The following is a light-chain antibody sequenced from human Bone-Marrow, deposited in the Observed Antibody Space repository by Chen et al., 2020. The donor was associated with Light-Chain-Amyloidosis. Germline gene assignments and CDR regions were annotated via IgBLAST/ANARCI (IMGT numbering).Light chain of an antibody. CDR3: QQYKSYTFT. CDR2: KAS. Sequence: DIRMTQSPPTLSASVGDRVTITCRASQDIGDWLAWFQQKPGKAPNLLIYKASNLQRGVPSRYTGSGSGTEFTRTIDSLQPDDFALYFCQQYKSYTFTFGQGTQL. V-gene: IGKV1-5*03. CDR1: QDIGDW. J-gene: IGKJ2*01.